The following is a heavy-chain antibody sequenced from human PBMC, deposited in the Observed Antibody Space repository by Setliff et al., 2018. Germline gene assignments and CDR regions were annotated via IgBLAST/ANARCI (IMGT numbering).Heavy chain of an antibody. CDR1: GYTLTELS. D-gene: IGHD3-22*01. CDR2: FDPEDGET. CDR3: ATEIPDYYDSSGYYHRYFDY. V-gene: IGHV1-24*01. Sequence: ASVKVSCKVSGYTLTELSMHWVRQAPGKGLEWMGGFDPEDGETIYAQKFQGRVTMTEDTSTDTAYMELSSLRSEDTAVYYCATEIPDYYDSSGYYHRYFDYWGQGTLVTVSS. J-gene: IGHJ4*02.